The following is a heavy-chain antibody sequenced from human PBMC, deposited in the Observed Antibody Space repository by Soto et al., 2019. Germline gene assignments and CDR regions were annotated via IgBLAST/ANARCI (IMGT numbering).Heavy chain of an antibody. D-gene: IGHD6-6*01. CDR1: GFTFTNAW. CDR2: IKSQTDGGTT. CDR3: TTYTSSSFGS. J-gene: IGHJ4*02. V-gene: IGHV3-15*01. Sequence: EVQLVESGGGLVQPGGSLRLSCAASGFTFTNAWMSWVRQAPGKGLEWVGRIKSQTDGGTTDYAAPVKGRFTVSRDDSKNTLFLQMNSLKTEDTAVYYCTTYTSSSFGSWGQGTLVTVSS.